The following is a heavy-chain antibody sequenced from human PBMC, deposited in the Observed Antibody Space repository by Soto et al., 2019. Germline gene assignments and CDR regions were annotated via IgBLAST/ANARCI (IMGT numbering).Heavy chain of an antibody. D-gene: IGHD2-8*01. CDR1: GFTFRHNV. CDR2: ITGSGRDT. V-gene: IGHV3-23*01. Sequence: PGVSLRLSCAASGFTFRHNVLSWVRQAPGKGLDWVSGITGSGRDTYYADSVKGRFTISRDNSKNMVFLQMNSLRAEDTALYYCAKNGLDNSPSAIDSWGPGTLVTVSS. J-gene: IGHJ4*02. CDR3: AKNGLDNSPSAIDS.